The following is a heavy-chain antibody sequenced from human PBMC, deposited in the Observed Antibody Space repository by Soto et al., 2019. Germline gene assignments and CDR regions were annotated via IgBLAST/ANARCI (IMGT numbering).Heavy chain of an antibody. Sequence: ASVKVSCKASGYTFTSYGISWVRQAPGQGLEWMGGISAYNGKTNYAQKLQGRVTMTADASTSTAYMELSSLRSEDTAVYYCAMDTAMVTSCDIWGQGTMVTVSS. J-gene: IGHJ3*02. CDR2: ISAYNGKT. CDR1: GYTFTSYG. D-gene: IGHD5-18*01. CDR3: AMDTAMVTSCDI. V-gene: IGHV1-18*01.